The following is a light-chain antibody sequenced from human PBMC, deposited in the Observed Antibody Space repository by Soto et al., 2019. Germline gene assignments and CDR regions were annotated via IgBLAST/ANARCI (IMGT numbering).Light chain of an antibody. CDR1: QNVSSN. CDR3: HQYNYWPRT. J-gene: IGKJ1*01. CDR2: GAS. Sequence: EIVMTQSPATLSVSPGERATLSCRASQNVSSNLAWYQQKPGQAPRLLIYGASTRATGTPARFSGSGSGTEYTLTISSLQSEDFAVYYCHQYNYWPRTFGQGTKVDIK. V-gene: IGKV3-15*01.